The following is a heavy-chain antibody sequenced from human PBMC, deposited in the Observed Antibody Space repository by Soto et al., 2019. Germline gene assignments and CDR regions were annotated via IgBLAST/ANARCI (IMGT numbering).Heavy chain of an antibody. V-gene: IGHV4-39*01. Sequence: PSETLSLTCTVSGGSISSGDYYWSWIRQPPGKGLEWIGCIYYSGSTYYNPSLKSRVTIPVDTSKNQFSLKLSSVTAADTAVYYCASPKIAFYNWFDPWGQGTLVTVS. CDR2: IYYSGST. CDR1: GGSISSGDYY. CDR3: ASPKIAFYNWFDP. J-gene: IGHJ5*02. D-gene: IGHD3-3*02.